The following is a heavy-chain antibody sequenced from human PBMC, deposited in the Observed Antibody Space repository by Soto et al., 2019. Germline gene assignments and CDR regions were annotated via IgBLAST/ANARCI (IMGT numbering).Heavy chain of an antibody. Sequence: QVQLVQSGAEVKTPGSSVKVSCKASGGTFSSYSINWVRQAPGQGLEWMGRLIPMFGTTDYAQSSQGRVTFTADESTSTASMEVTNLTSEDTAVYYCARAVVLTFTRFYDMDVWGQGTTVTVSS. CDR3: ARAVVLTFTRFYDMDV. CDR1: GGTFSSYS. D-gene: IGHD3-9*01. V-gene: IGHV1-69*18. J-gene: IGHJ6*02. CDR2: LIPMFGTT.